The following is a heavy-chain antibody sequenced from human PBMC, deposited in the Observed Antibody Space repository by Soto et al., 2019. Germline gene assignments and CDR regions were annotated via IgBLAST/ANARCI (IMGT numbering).Heavy chain of an antibody. V-gene: IGHV1-18*01. D-gene: IGHD5-18*01. Sequence: QVHLVQSGLEVRTPGASVRLSCKASGYTFTSHCINWVRQAPGQGLEWVGWISPYNGRRDIGDRSQGSVSRNTDTGAAYMEVRGLRFDDAAIYFCGGYIQPSVPAATDVWGQGTTVIVSS. CDR3: GGYIQPSVPAATDV. J-gene: IGHJ6*02. CDR1: GYTFTSHC. CDR2: ISPYNGRR.